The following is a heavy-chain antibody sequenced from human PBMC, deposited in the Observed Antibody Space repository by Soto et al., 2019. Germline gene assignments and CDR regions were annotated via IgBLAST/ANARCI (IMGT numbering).Heavy chain of an antibody. CDR2: IYYSGST. CDR3: ARLNDFSISSGRDYYYYGMDV. V-gene: IGHV4-31*03. J-gene: IGHJ6*02. Sequence: PSETLSLTCTVSGGSISSGGYYWSWIRQHPGKGLEWIGYIYYSGSTYYNTSLKSRVNISVDTSKNQISLKLSYVTAADTAVYYCARLNDFSISSGRDYYYYGMDVWGQGTTVTVSS. D-gene: IGHD3-3*01. CDR1: GGSISSGGYY.